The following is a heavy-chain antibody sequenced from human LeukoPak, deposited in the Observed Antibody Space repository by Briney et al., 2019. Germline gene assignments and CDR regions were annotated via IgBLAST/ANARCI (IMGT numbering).Heavy chain of an antibody. J-gene: IGHJ2*01. CDR2: IVGSGDST. CDR1: GLRFSSHA. CDR3: AKTIPYWYFDL. Sequence: GGSLRLSCAASGLRFSSHAMSWVRQAPGKGLEWVSSIVGSGDSTYYADSVKGRFTISRDNSKNTLYLQMSSLRAEDTAIYYCAKTIPYWYFDLWGRGTLVTVSS. D-gene: IGHD5-24*01. V-gene: IGHV3-23*01.